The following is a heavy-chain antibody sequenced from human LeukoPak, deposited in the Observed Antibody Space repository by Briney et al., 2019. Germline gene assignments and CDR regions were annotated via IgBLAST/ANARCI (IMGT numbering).Heavy chain of an antibody. V-gene: IGHV3-9*01. CDR2: ISWNSGSI. D-gene: IGHD6-19*01. J-gene: IGHJ3*02. CDR3: AKTRGRRKQWLAYDAFDI. CDR1: GFTFDDYA. Sequence: GGSLRHSCAASGFTFDDYAMHWVRQAPGKGLEWVSGISWNSGSIGYADSVKGRFTISRDNAKNSLYLQMNSLRAEDTALYYCAKTRGRRKQWLAYDAFDIWGQGTMVTVSS.